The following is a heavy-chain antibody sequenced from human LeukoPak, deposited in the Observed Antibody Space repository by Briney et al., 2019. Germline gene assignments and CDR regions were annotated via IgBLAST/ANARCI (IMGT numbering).Heavy chain of an antibody. CDR3: ARGRDGYNSIAY. V-gene: IGHV3-30-3*01. D-gene: IGHD5-24*01. CDR1: GFIFSSYA. CDR2: MSYDGSNK. J-gene: IGHJ4*02. Sequence: GRSLRLSCAASGFIFSSYAMHWVRQAPGKGLEWVAVMSYDGSNKYYADSVKGRFTISRDNSKNTLYLQMSSLRAEDTTVYYCARGRDGYNSIAYWGQGTLVTVSS.